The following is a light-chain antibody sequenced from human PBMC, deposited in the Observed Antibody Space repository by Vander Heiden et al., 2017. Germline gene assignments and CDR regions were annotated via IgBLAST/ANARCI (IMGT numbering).Light chain of an antibody. CDR1: ISNIGVNL. Sequence: QSVLTQPPSASGTVGQRVTISCSGSISNIGVNLVYWYQQFPGTAPNLRIYSYNQRPSGVPDLFSVSKSGPSASLAISGLRSEDEADYYCATWDNSLSGRGIFGGGTKLTVV. J-gene: IGLJ2*01. V-gene: IGLV1-47*02. CDR3: ATWDNSLSGRGI. CDR2: SYN.